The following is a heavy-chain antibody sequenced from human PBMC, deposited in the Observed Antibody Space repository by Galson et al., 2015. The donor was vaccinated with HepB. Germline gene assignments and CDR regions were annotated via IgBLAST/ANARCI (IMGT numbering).Heavy chain of an antibody. J-gene: IGHJ6*02. Sequence: SLRLSCAASGFTFSNAWMSWVRQAPGKGLEWVGRIKSKTDGGTTDYAAPVKGRFTISRDDSKNTLYLQMNSLKTEDTAVYYCTTVNFDNWNETTWGYWDYSMDVWGQGTTVTVSS. CDR3: TTVNFDNWNETTWGYWDYSMDV. D-gene: IGHD1-1*01. CDR1: GFTFSNAW. CDR2: IKSKTDGGTT. V-gene: IGHV3-15*01.